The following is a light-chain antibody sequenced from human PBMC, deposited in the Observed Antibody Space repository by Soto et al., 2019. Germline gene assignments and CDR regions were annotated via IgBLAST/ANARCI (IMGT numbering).Light chain of an antibody. J-gene: IGLJ3*02. CDR2: ENN. V-gene: IGLV1-51*02. Sequence: QAVLTQPPSVSAAPGQKVTISCSGSSSNIGNNYVSWNQQLPGTAPKLLIYENNKRPSGIPDRFSGSKSGTSATLGITGLQTGDEADYYCGTWASSLSAGLFGGGTKLTVL. CDR3: GTWASSLSAGL. CDR1: SSNIGNNY.